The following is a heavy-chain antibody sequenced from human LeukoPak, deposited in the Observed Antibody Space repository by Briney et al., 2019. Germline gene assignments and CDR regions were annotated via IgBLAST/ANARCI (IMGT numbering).Heavy chain of an antibody. V-gene: IGHV3-53*04. Sequence: GGSLRLSCAVSGFTVSSNYMSWVRQPPGKGLEWVSVINSGGSTYYAAPVKGRFTISRHDSRDTPSLQMNSLRVEDTAVYYCARDLSGVNPFDYWGQGTLVTVSS. CDR3: ARDLSGVNPFDY. CDR1: GFTVSSNY. D-gene: IGHD2-8*01. CDR2: INSGGST. J-gene: IGHJ4*02.